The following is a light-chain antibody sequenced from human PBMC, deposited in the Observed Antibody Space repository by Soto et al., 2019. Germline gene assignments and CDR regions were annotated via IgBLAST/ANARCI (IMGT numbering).Light chain of an antibody. J-gene: IGKJ1*01. CDR3: QQYHSYWT. CDR1: QSISNY. CDR2: AAS. Sequence: DTQMTQSPSSLSASVGDRVTITCRASQSISNYLNWYQQKPGKAPKLLIYAASSLQSGVPSRFSGSGSGTEFTLTISSLQTDDFSTYYCQQYHSYWTFGQGTKVDIK. V-gene: IGKV1-39*01.